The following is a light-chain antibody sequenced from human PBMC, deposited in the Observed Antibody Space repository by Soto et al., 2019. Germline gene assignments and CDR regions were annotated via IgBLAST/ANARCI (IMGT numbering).Light chain of an antibody. J-gene: IGLJ1*01. CDR1: NIGSKS. V-gene: IGLV3-21*02. CDR3: QVWDSSSDHREV. Sequence: SYELTQPPSVSVAPGQTAGITCGGNNIGSKSVHWYQQKPGQAPVLVIYDDGDRPSGIPERFSGSNSGNTATLTISRVEAGDEADYFCQVWDSSSDHREVFGNGTKVTVL. CDR2: DDG.